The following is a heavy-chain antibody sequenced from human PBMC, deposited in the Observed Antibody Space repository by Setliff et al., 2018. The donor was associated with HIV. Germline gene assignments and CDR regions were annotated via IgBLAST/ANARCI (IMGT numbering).Heavy chain of an antibody. D-gene: IGHD3-10*01. CDR1: GGSFSDYY. V-gene: IGHV4-34*01. J-gene: IGHJ4*02. Sequence: SETLSLTCAVYGGSFSDYYWSWIRQPPRKRLEWIGELNDSGSTNYNPSLKSRVTISRDNTKNSVYLQMNSLRAEDTALYYCARAGYGSGNYPFAYWGQGTLVTVSS. CDR2: LNDSGST. CDR3: ARAGYGSGNYPFAY.